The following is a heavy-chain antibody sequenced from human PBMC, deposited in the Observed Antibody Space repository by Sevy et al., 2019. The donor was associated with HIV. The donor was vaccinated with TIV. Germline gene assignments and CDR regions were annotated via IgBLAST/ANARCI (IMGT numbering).Heavy chain of an antibody. V-gene: IGHV3-23*01. CDR2: LSFGCGRI. Sequence: GESLKISCVASGFNFNIYSMSWVRQAPGKGLEWVSTLSFGCGRINHADSVQGRFTMSRDDSKKTVYLEMNSLRAEDTAVYYCAREGCTRPYDHWGQGTLVTVSS. J-gene: IGHJ4*02. CDR1: GFNFNIYS. CDR3: AREGCTRPYDH. D-gene: IGHD2-8*01.